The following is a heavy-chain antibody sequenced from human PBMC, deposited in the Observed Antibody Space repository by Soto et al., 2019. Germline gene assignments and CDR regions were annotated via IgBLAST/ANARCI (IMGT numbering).Heavy chain of an antibody. CDR2: IDPSDSYT. J-gene: IGHJ6*02. Sequence: EVQLVQSGAEVKKPGESLRISCKGSGYSFTSYWISWVRQMPGKGLEWMGRIDPSDSYTNYSPSFQGHVTISADKSINTAYRQWSSLKASDTAMYYCARHSVTIFGLVISGGGMDVWGQGTTVTVSS. CDR1: GYSFTSYW. D-gene: IGHD3-3*01. V-gene: IGHV5-10-1*03. CDR3: ARHSVTIFGLVISGGGMDV.